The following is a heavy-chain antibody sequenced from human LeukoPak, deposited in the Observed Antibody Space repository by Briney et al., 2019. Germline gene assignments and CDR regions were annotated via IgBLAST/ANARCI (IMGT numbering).Heavy chain of an antibody. Sequence: PGGSLRLSCAASGFTFSSFAMTWVRQAPGKGLEWVSTISGSGGSTYYADSVKGRLTISRDNSKNTLYLQMNSLRAEDTAVYYCAKARCSSTSCPFDYWRQGTLVSVSS. CDR2: ISGSGGST. J-gene: IGHJ4*02. D-gene: IGHD2-2*01. CDR3: AKARCSSTSCPFDY. V-gene: IGHV3-23*01. CDR1: GFTFSSFA.